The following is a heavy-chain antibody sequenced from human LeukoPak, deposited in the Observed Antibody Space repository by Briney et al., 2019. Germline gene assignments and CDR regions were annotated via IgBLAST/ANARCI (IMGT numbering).Heavy chain of an antibody. CDR3: AKDWRAYCGGDCYSYFDY. CDR1: GFTFSSYW. D-gene: IGHD2-21*02. Sequence: TGGSLRLSCAASGFTFSSYWMSWVRKAPGKGLEWVANIKQDGSEKYYVDSVKGRFTISRDNSKNTLYLQMNSLRAEDTAVYYCAKDWRAYCGGDCYSYFDYWGQGTLVTVSS. J-gene: IGHJ4*02. CDR2: IKQDGSEK. V-gene: IGHV3-7*01.